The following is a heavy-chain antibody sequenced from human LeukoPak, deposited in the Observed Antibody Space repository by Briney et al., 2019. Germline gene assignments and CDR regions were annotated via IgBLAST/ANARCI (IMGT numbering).Heavy chain of an antibody. V-gene: IGHV3-23*01. Sequence: PGGSLRLSCAASGFTFSSYAMSWVRQAPGKGLEWVSAISGSGGSTYYADSVKGRFTISRDNSKNTLYLQMNSLRAEDTAVYYCAKDSWRIFGVPASPFRWGQGTLVTVSS. CDR3: AKDSWRIFGVPASPFR. CDR2: ISGSGGST. CDR1: GFTFSSYA. J-gene: IGHJ4*02. D-gene: IGHD3-3*01.